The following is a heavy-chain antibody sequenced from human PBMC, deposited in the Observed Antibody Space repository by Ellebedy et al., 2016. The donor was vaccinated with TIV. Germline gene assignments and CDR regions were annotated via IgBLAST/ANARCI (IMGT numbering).Heavy chain of an antibody. CDR2: FSYDGNNK. Sequence: PGGSLRLSCAASGFTFSNYAMNWVRQAPGKGLEWVSFFSYDGNNKFYVDSVEGRFSISRDDSKNTLYLQMNSLRPEDTAVYYCSREGVEAGMDVWGQGTTVIVSS. V-gene: IGHV3-30*04. CDR1: GFTFSNYA. D-gene: IGHD5-24*01. J-gene: IGHJ6*02. CDR3: SREGVEAGMDV.